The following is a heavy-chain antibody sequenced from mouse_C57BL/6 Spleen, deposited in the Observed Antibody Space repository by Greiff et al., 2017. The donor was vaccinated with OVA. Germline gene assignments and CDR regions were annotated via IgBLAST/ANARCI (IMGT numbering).Heavy chain of an antibody. V-gene: IGHV1-26*01. Sequence: EVQLQQSGPELVKPGASVKISCKASGYTFTDYYMNWVKQSHGKSLEWIGDINPNNGGTSYNQKFKGKATLTVDKSSSTAYMELRSLTSEDSAVYYCAGYYKGYFDVWGTGTTVTVSS. CDR3: AGYYKGYFDV. J-gene: IGHJ1*03. CDR2: INPNNGGT. CDR1: GYTFTDYY. D-gene: IGHD2-3*01.